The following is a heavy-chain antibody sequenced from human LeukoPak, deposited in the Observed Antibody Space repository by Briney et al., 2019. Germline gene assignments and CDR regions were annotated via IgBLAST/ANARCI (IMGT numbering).Heavy chain of an antibody. CDR3: ARVDWNYASRMLSY. V-gene: IGHV1-18*01. D-gene: IGHD1-7*01. J-gene: IGHJ4*02. CDR2: ISAYNGNT. Sequence: ASVKVSCKASGYTFTSYGISWVRQAPGQGLEWMGWISAYNGNTNYAQKLQGRVTMTADTSTSTAYMELRGLRSDDTAVYYCARVDWNYASRMLSYWGQGTLVTVSS. CDR1: GYTFTSYG.